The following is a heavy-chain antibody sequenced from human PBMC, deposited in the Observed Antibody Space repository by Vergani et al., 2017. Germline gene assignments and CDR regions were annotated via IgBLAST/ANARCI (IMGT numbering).Heavy chain of an antibody. V-gene: IGHV3-30-3*01. J-gene: IGHJ3*02. CDR2: ISYDGSNK. CDR1: GFTFRSYA. D-gene: IGHD3-10*01. Sequence: QVQLVESGGGVVQPGRSLRLSCAASGFTFRSYALHWVRQAPGKGLEWGAVISYDGSNKYYADSVKGRLTISRDNSKNTLYLQMNSLRAEDTAVYYCARELGGTDAFDIWGQGTMVTVSS. CDR3: ARELGGTDAFDI.